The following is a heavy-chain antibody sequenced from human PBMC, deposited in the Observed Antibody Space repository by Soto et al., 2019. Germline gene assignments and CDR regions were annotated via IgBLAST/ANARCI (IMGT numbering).Heavy chain of an antibody. CDR2: ISWDGGYT. Sequence: EVQLAESGGGLVQPGRSLRLSCEASGFSFVDYAMHWVRQVPGQGLEWVSGISWDGGYTGYADSVKGRFTISRDNAKKALYLKMNRLRVKDTALYYCVKDDGVCSTSSCKDAGDYWGQGTKVTVS. CDR1: GFSFVDYA. CDR3: VKDDGVCSTSSCKDAGDY. J-gene: IGHJ6*02. V-gene: IGHV3-9*01. D-gene: IGHD2-2*01.